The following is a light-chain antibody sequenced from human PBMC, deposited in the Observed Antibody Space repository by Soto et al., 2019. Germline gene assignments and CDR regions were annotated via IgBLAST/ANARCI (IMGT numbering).Light chain of an antibody. CDR2: ANN. V-gene: IGLV1-40*01. J-gene: IGLJ3*02. CDR1: SSNIGAGYD. CDR3: QSYDSSPSGSGV. Sequence: QLVLTQPPSVSGAPGQRVTISCSGSSSNIGAGYDVHWYQQLPGTAPKLLISANNIRPSGVPDRFSGSKSGTSASLAITGLQAEDEADYYCQSYDSSPSGSGVFGGGTKLTVL.